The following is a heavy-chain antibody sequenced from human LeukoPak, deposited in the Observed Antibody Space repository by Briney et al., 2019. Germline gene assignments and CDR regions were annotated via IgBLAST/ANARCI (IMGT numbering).Heavy chain of an antibody. CDR3: ARTVSNSGYWFDA. CDR2: IYTSVST. D-gene: IGHD4-11*01. CDR1: GDSLNSGYSY. J-gene: IGHJ5*02. V-gene: IGHV4-61*02. Sequence: PSETLSLTCTVSGDSLNSGYSYWNWIRQPAGKGLEWIGRIYTSVSTNYNPSLKSRVTISLDTSKSQFSLKMSFVTAADTAVYYCARTVSNSGYWFDAWGQGTPVTVSS.